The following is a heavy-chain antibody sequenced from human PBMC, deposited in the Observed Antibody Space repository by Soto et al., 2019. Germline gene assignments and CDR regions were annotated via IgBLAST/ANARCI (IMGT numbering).Heavy chain of an antibody. D-gene: IGHD6-19*01. CDR2: IGGSGGRP. CDR3: AKTAEAVAGTVYDS. CDR1: QFTFSNYA. J-gene: IGHJ4*02. V-gene: IGHV3-23*01. Sequence: VQLLESGGGLVQPGGSLGLSCAASQFTFSNYAMGWVRQPPGKGLEWVSAIGGSGGRPHYADSVKGRFTISRDNSKNTLYLQMNSLRAEDTAVYYCAKTAEAVAGTVYDSWGQGTLVTVSS.